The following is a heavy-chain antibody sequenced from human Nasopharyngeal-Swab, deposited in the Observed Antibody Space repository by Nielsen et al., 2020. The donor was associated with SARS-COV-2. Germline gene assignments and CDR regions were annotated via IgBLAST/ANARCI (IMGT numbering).Heavy chain of an antibody. CDR2: IIPIFGTA. J-gene: IGHJ6*02. CDR1: GGTFSSYA. Sequence: SVKVSCKASGGTFSSYAISWVRQAPGQGLEWMGGIIPIFGTANYAQKFQGRVTITADESTSTAYMELSSLRSEDTAVYYCARVTAMAEGYYSGMDVWGQGTTVTVSS. CDR3: ARVTAMAEGYYSGMDV. V-gene: IGHV1-69*13. D-gene: IGHD5-18*01.